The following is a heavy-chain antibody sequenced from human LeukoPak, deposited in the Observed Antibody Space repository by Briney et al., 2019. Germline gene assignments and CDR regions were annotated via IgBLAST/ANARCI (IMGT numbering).Heavy chain of an antibody. Sequence: SETLSLTCTVSGGSISSGGYYWSWIRQHPGKGLEWIGYINYSGSTYYNPSLKSRVTISVDTSKNQFSLKLSSVTAADTAVYYCARDEGGYFDYWGQGTLVTVSS. J-gene: IGHJ4*02. D-gene: IGHD3-22*01. V-gene: IGHV4-31*03. CDR3: ARDEGGYFDY. CDR2: INYSGST. CDR1: GGSISSGGYY.